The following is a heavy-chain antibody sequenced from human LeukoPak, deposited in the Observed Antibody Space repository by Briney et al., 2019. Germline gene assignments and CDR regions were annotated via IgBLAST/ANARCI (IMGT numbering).Heavy chain of an antibody. CDR1: LYTVTRYY. V-gene: IGHV1-2*02. CDR2: INPRSGGI. J-gene: IGHJ4*02. CDR3: ARGIQKTAMVIC. D-gene: IGHD5-18*01. Sequence: ASVKVSYKPSLYTVTRYYMHWVRQAPRQELEWMGWINPRSGGINYVQKVQGRVTMTRDTSIGTAYVELSRLRADDSAVFCCARGIQKTAMVICWGEGGLV.